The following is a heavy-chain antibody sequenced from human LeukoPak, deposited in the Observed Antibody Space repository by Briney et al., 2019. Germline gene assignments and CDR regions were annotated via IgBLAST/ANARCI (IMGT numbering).Heavy chain of an antibody. Sequence: SETLSLTCTVSGGSISSGGYYWSWIRRHPGKGLEWIGYIYYSGSTYYNPSLKSRVTISVDTSKNQFSLKLTSVTAADTAVYYCARDAPSSMATNAFDIWGQGQWSPSLQ. V-gene: IGHV4-31*03. CDR1: GGSISSGGYY. CDR2: IYYSGST. J-gene: IGHJ3*02. D-gene: IGHD5-24*01. CDR3: ARDAPSSMATNAFDI.